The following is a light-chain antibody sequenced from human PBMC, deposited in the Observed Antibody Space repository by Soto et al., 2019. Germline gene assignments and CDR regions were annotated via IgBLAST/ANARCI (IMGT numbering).Light chain of an antibody. CDR2: DAS. J-gene: IGKJ2*01. Sequence: EIVMTQSPATLSVSPGERATLSCRASQSVSSYLAWYQQKPGLPPRLLIYDASTRATGIPDRVSGSGSGTDFTLTISSLEAADVAVYYCQQYSNWPPLYTFRRGTKLEIK. CDR1: QSVSSY. V-gene: IGKV3-15*01. CDR3: QQYSNWPPLYT.